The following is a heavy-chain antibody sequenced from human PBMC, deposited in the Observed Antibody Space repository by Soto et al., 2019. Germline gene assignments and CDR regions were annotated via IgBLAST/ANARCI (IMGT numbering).Heavy chain of an antibody. CDR3: ARNVGYYDSSGYYYVGYYFDY. V-gene: IGHV4-31*03. CDR1: GGSISSGGYY. Sequence: TLSRTCPVSGGSISSGGYYWSWIRQHPGKGLEWIGYIYYSGSTYYNPSLKSRVTISVDTSKNQFSLKLSSVNAADTAVYYCARNVGYYDSSGYYYVGYYFDYWGQGTLVTVSS. D-gene: IGHD3-22*01. CDR2: IYYSGST. J-gene: IGHJ4*02.